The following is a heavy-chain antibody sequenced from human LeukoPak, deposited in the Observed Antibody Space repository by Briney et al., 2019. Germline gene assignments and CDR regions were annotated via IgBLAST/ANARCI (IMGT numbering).Heavy chain of an antibody. D-gene: IGHD2-8*01. CDR1: GFTFSSYW. J-gene: IGHJ6*02. CDR2: IKQDGSEK. Sequence: GGSLRLSCAASGFTFSSYWMSWVRQAPGKGLEWVANIKQDGSEKYYVDSVKGRFTISRDNAKNSLYLQMNSLRAEDTAVYYCAREMGYYYYGKDVWGQGTTVTVSS. V-gene: IGHV3-7*01. CDR3: AREMGYYYYGKDV.